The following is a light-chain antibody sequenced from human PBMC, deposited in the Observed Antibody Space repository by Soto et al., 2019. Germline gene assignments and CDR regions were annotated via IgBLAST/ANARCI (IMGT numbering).Light chain of an antibody. J-gene: IGKJ4*01. V-gene: IGKV3-20*01. CDR2: GAS. CDR3: QQYGSSPPT. Sequence: IVLTPSPGTLSLSPGDRTTLSCRASQSLSSYLAWYQQKPGQGPRLLIYGASSRDTGIPDRFSGSGSGTDFTLTISSLQPEDFALYYCQQYGSSPPTFGRGTKV. CDR1: QSLSSY.